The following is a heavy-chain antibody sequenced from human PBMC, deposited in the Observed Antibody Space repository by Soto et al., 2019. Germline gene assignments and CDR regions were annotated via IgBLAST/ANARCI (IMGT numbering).Heavy chain of an antibody. V-gene: IGHV3-23*01. CDR2: SYGGGGGT. CDR1: GFTFSAYA. D-gene: IGHD6-19*01. J-gene: IGHJ5*02. CDR3: ARDAVTENGQWDWFDP. Sequence: EVQLLDSGGGLVQPGGSLRLSCAASGFTFSAYAMSWVRQAPGKGLEWVSASYGGGGGTFYADSVKGRFTISRDNSRNTLFLQMNSLRADDTAVYHCARDAVTENGQWDWFDPWGQVTLVT.